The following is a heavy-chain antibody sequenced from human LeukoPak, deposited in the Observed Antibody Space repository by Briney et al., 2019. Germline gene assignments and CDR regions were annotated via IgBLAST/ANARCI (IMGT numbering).Heavy chain of an antibody. V-gene: IGHV1-69*04. CDR3: ARDRGDHNWFDP. J-gene: IGHJ5*02. Sequence: ASVKVSCKASGGTFSSYAISWVRQAPGQGLEWMGRIIPIFGIANYAQKFQGRVTIIADKSTSTAYMELSSPRSEDTAVYYCARDRGDHNWFDPWGQGTLVTVSS. CDR1: GGTFSSYA. CDR2: IIPIFGIA.